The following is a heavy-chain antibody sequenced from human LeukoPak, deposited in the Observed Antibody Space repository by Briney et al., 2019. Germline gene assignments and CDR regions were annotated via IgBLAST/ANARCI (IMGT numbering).Heavy chain of an antibody. D-gene: IGHD1-26*01. Sequence: ASVKVSCKASGYTFTGYYMHWVRQAPGQGLEWMGWINPNSGGTNNAQKFQGRVTMTRDTSISTAYMELSRLRSDDTAVYYCARGEANPHSDGSDYWGQGTLVTVSS. J-gene: IGHJ4*02. CDR2: INPNSGGT. V-gene: IGHV1-2*02. CDR1: GYTFTGYY. CDR3: ARGEANPHSDGSDY.